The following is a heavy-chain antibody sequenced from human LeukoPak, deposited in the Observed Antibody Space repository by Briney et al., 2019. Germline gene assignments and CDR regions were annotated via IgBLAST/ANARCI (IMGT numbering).Heavy chain of an antibody. J-gene: IGHJ4*02. D-gene: IGHD2-2*01. Sequence: PGGSLRLSCAASGFTFSTYAMTWVRQAPGKGLEWVSTFGSGGGTYYADSVRGRFTIYKDNSKNTLYLQLNSLGAEDTALYYCAKVVAPSTTRNPDYWGQGTLVIVSS. CDR2: FGSGGGT. V-gene: IGHV3-23*01. CDR1: GFTFSTYA. CDR3: AKVVAPSTTRNPDY.